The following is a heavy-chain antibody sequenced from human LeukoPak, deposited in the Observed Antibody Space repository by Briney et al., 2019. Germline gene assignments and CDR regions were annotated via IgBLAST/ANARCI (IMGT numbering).Heavy chain of an antibody. CDR3: ARAPTDMTLRRTNCFDP. V-gene: IGHV4-34*01. CDR1: GGSFSGYY. Sequence: SETLSLTCAVYGGSFSGYYWSWIRQPPGKGLEWSGEINHSGSTNYNPSLKSRVTISVDTSKNQFSLKLSSVTAADTAVYYCARAPTDMTLRRTNCFDPWGQGTLVTVSS. CDR2: INHSGST. D-gene: IGHD4-17*01. J-gene: IGHJ5*02.